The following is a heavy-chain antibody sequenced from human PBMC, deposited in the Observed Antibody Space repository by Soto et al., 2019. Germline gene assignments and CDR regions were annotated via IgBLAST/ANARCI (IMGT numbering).Heavy chain of an antibody. Sequence: GASVKVSCKASGYTFTGYYMHWVRQAPGQGLEWMGWINPNSGGTNYAQKFQGWVTMTRDTSISTAYMELSRLRSDDTAVYYCARDGSLYSSSAAFDPWGQGPLVTVSS. CDR3: ARDGSLYSSSAAFDP. J-gene: IGHJ5*02. V-gene: IGHV1-2*04. CDR1: GYTFTGYY. CDR2: INPNSGGT. D-gene: IGHD6-6*01.